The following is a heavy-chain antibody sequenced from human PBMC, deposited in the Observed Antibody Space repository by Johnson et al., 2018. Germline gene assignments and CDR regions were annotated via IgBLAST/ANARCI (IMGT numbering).Heavy chain of an antibody. J-gene: IGHJ6*03. CDR1: GFTFANHW. V-gene: IGHV3-7*03. CDR2: IRPDGSEK. Sequence: VQLGQAGGGLVRPGESLTLSCTASGFTFANHWMVLVRQAPGKGLEWVANIRPDGSEKQYVDALRGRFTISRDDSKNMLYVQMNSVKIEDTAVYYCTTTQAWFFQSHQYYYMDVWGKGTTVTVSS. D-gene: IGHD3-16*01. CDR3: TTTQAWFFQSHQYYYMDV.